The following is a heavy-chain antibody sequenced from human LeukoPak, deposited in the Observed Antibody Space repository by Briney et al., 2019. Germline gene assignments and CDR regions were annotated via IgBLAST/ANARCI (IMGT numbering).Heavy chain of an antibody. V-gene: IGHV3-30-3*01. D-gene: IGHD3-22*01. CDR2: ISYDGSNK. Sequence: GGSLRLSCAASGFTFSSYAMRWVRQAPGKGLEWVAVISYDGSNKYYADSVKGRFTISRDNSKNTLYLQMNSLRAEDTAVYYCARDYYDSSGFVDYWGQGTLVTVSS. CDR1: GFTFSSYA. J-gene: IGHJ4*02. CDR3: ARDYYDSSGFVDY.